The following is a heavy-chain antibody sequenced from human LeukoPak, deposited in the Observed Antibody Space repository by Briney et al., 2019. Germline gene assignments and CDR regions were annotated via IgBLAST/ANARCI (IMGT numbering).Heavy chain of an antibody. CDR3: ASQWGPMVRGVPLDY. D-gene: IGHD3-10*01. CDR2: ISGSGGST. J-gene: IGHJ6*04. CDR1: GFTFSSYA. Sequence: GGSLRLSCAASGFTFSSYAMSWVRQAPGKGLEWVSAISGSGGSTYYADSVKGRFTISRDNSKNTLYLQMNSLRAEDTAVYYCASQWGPMVRGVPLDYWGKGTTVTVSS. V-gene: IGHV3-23*01.